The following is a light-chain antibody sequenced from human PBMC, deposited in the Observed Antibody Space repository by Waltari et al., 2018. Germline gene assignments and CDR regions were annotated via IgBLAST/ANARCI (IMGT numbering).Light chain of an antibody. Sequence: DIVMTQSPLSLPVTPGGPASISCRSSQSLLHSNGYNYLDWYLQKPGQSPQLLIYLGSNRASGVPDRFSGSGSGTDFTLKISRVEAEDVGVYYCMQALQTPLTFGGGTKVEIK. CDR2: LGS. CDR1: QSLLHSNGYNY. J-gene: IGKJ4*01. V-gene: IGKV2-28*01. CDR3: MQALQTPLT.